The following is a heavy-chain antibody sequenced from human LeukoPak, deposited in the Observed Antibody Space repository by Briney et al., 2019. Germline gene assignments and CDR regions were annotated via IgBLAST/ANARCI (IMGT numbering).Heavy chain of an antibody. CDR1: GFTFSSYW. Sequence: GGSLRLSCAASGFTFSSYWMSWVRQAAGKGLEWVANIKQDGSEKYYVDSVKSRFTISRDNAKNSLYLQMDSLRAEDTAVYYCARDRRQQLVGFDPWGQGTLVTVSS. D-gene: IGHD6-13*01. CDR2: IKQDGSEK. CDR3: ARDRRQQLVGFDP. V-gene: IGHV3-7*01. J-gene: IGHJ5*02.